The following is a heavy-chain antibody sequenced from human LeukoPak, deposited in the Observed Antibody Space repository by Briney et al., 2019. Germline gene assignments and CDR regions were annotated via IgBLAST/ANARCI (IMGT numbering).Heavy chain of an antibody. CDR3: AKGYCSSTSCYGLAV. CDR1: GFTFSSYA. D-gene: IGHD2-2*01. CDR2: ISGSGGST. V-gene: IGHV3-23*01. J-gene: IGHJ6*02. Sequence: GGSLRLSCAASGFTFSSYAMSWVRQAPGKGLEWVSAISGSGGSTYYADSVKGRFTISRDNSKNTLYLQMNSLRAEDTAVYYCAKGYCSSTSCYGLAVGGQGTTVTVSS.